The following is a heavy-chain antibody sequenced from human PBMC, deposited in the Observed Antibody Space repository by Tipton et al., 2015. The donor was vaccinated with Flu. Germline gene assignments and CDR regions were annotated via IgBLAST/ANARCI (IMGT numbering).Heavy chain of an antibody. J-gene: IGHJ6*02. V-gene: IGHV1-18*01. CDR2: ISADTGNT. CDR3: ARDGQYQLVQQYHYYGMDV. CDR1: GYTFSTYG. Sequence: QLVQSGAEVKKPGASVKVSCKASGYTFSTYGINWVRQAPGQGLEWMAWISADTGNTNYAEKFQGRLTVTTDTITNTAHMELRSLRSDDTAVYFCARDGQYQLVQQYHYYGMDVWGQGTTVTVSS. D-gene: IGHD6-13*01.